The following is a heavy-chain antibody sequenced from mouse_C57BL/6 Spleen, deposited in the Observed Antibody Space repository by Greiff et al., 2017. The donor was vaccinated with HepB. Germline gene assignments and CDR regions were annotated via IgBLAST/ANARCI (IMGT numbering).Heavy chain of an antibody. V-gene: IGHV1-52*01. J-gene: IGHJ2*01. CDR1: GYTFTSYW. CDR2: IDPSDSET. D-gene: IGHD3-3*01. CDR3: ALGQGYYFDY. Sequence: VQLQQSGAELVRPGSSVKLSCKASGYTFTSYWMHWVKQRPIQGLEWIGNIDPSDSETHYNQKFKDKATLTVDKSSSTAYMQLSSLTSEDSAVYYCALGQGYYFDYWGQGTTLTVSS.